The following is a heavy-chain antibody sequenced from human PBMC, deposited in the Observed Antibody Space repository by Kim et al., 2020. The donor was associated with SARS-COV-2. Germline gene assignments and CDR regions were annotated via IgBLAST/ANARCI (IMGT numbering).Heavy chain of an antibody. CDR1: GGSISSSSYY. D-gene: IGHD6-19*01. CDR3: ARVQRGAGTGRAFDI. Sequence: SETLSLTCTVSGGSISSSSYYWGWIRQPPGKGLEWIGSIYYSGSTYYNPSLKSRVTISVDTSKNQFSLKLSSVTAADTAVYYCARVQRGAGTGRAFDIWGQGTMVTVSS. CDR2: IYYSGST. V-gene: IGHV4-39*07. J-gene: IGHJ3*02.